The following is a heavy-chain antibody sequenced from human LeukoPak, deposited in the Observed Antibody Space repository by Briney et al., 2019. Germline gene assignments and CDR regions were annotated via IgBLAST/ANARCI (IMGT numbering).Heavy chain of an antibody. V-gene: IGHV4-39*01. CDR3: ARHRIPAALASAFDY. CDR2: IYYSGNT. D-gene: IGHD2-2*01. Sequence: SETLSLTCTVSVGSISSSSYYWAWIRQPPGKGLEWIGAIYYSGNTNYNPSLKSRVTISVDTSKNQFSLKLSSVTAADTAVYYCARHRIPAALASAFDYWGQGTLVTVSS. J-gene: IGHJ4*02. CDR1: VGSISSSSYY.